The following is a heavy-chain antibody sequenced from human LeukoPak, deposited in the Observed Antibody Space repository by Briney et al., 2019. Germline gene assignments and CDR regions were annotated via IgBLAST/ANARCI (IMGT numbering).Heavy chain of an antibody. V-gene: IGHV3-66*01. Sequence: GGSLRLSCAASGFTLSSNYMSWVRQAPGKGLEWVSVIYSGGSTYYADSVKGRFTVSRDNSKNTLYLQMSSLRAEDTAVYYCARAYYYDSSGYYNAFDIWGQGTMVTVSS. D-gene: IGHD3-22*01. CDR3: ARAYYYDSSGYYNAFDI. CDR1: GFTLSSNY. CDR2: IYSGGST. J-gene: IGHJ3*02.